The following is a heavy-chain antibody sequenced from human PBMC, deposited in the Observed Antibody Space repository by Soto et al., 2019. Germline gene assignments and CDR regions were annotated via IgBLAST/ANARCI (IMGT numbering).Heavy chain of an antibody. V-gene: IGHV1-69*01. CDR3: ARAGT. CDR1: GGTFRTYA. Sequence: QVQLVQSGAEVKKPGSSLRVSCKVSGGTFRTYAINWIRQAPGQGLEWMGGITPISGATNYAQKFQGRVTITADESTSTAYMDLSSLTSDDTAIYYCARAGTWGQGSPVTVSS. J-gene: IGHJ5*02. CDR2: ITPISGAT.